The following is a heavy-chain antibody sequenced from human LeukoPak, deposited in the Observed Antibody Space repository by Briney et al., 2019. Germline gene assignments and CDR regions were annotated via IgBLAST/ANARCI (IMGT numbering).Heavy chain of an antibody. CDR3: ARDRYSSGLEYFDY. D-gene: IGHD6-25*01. V-gene: IGHV3-33*01. CDR1: GFTSSSYG. J-gene: IGHJ4*02. CDR2: IWYDGSNK. Sequence: TGGSLRLSCAASGFTSSSYGMHWVRQAPGKGLEWVAVIWYDGSNKYYADSVKGRFTISRDNSKNTLYLQMNSLRAEDTAVYYCARDRYSSGLEYFDYWGQGTLVTVSS.